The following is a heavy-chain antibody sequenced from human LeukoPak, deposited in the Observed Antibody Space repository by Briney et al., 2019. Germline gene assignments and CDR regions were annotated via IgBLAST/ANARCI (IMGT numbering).Heavy chain of an antibody. CDR3: AHRRREGMVTTGFDY. CDR1: GFSLSTSGVG. J-gene: IGHJ4*02. D-gene: IGHD4-17*01. Sequence: ESGPTLVNPTQTLTLTCTFSGFSLSTSGVGVGWIRQPPGKALEWLALIYWNDDKRYSPPLKSRVTITKDTSKNQVVLTMTNMDPVDTATYYCAHRRREGMVTTGFDYWGQGTLVTVSS. CDR2: IYWNDDK. V-gene: IGHV2-5*01.